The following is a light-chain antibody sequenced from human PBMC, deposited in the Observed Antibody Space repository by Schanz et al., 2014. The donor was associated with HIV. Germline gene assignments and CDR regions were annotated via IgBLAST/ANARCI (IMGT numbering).Light chain of an antibody. CDR2: GAS. Sequence: EIVMTQSPATLSVSPGKRATLSCRASQNVSSNLAWSHQKSGQAPRLLIYGASTRATGIPDRFSGSGSGTDFTLTISRLEPEDFAVYYCQQYGRSWTFGQGTKVEMK. CDR1: QNVSSN. V-gene: IGKV3D-15*01. CDR3: QQYGRSWT. J-gene: IGKJ1*01.